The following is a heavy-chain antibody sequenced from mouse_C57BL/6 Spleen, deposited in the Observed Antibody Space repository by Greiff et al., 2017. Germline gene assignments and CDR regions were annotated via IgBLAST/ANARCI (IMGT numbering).Heavy chain of an antibody. V-gene: IGHV5-4*03. J-gene: IGHJ4*01. D-gene: IGHD3-2*02. CDR2: ISAGGSYT. CDR3: ARGLDSSHYYAMDY. Sequence: EVKVVESGGGLVKPGGSLKLSCAASGFTFSSYAMSWVRQTPEKRLEWVATISAGGSYTYYPDNVKGRFTISRDNAKNNLYLQRSHLKSEDTAMYYCARGLDSSHYYAMDYWGQGTSVTVSS. CDR1: GFTFSSYA.